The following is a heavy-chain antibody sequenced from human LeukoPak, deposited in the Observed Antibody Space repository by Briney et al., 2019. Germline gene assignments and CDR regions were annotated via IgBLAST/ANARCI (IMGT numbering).Heavy chain of an antibody. CDR3: AKENYNILTGYKGYGMGV. V-gene: IGHV3-9*01. Sequence: PGGSLRLSCVASGFSVNNNYMSWVRQAPGKGLEWVSGINWNSGSIGYADSVKGRFTISRDNAKNSLYLQMNSLRAEDTALYYCAKENYNILTGYKGYGMGVWGQGATVTVSS. CDR1: GFSVNNNY. D-gene: IGHD3-9*01. CDR2: INWNSGSI. J-gene: IGHJ6*02.